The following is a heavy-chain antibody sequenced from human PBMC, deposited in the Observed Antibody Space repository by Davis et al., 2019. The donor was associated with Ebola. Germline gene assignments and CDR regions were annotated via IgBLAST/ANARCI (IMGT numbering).Heavy chain of an antibody. D-gene: IGHD2-21*02. Sequence: AASVKVSCKASGCTFTTYYMHWVRQAPGQGLEWMGIINPSGGSTSYAQKFQGRVTMTRDTSTSTVYMELSSLRSEDTAVYYCAREVIVVVTAAQDGYYYYGMDVWGQGTTVTVSS. CDR3: AREVIVVVTAAQDGYYYYGMDV. CDR2: INPSGGST. CDR1: GCTFTTYY. J-gene: IGHJ6*02. V-gene: IGHV1-46*03.